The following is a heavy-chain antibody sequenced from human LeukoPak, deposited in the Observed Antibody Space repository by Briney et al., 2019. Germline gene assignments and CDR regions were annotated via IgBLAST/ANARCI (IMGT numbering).Heavy chain of an antibody. V-gene: IGHV3-21*04. D-gene: IGHD3-10*01. CDR1: GFTFSNYN. CDR2: ISRSSIYK. J-gene: IGHJ6*03. Sequence: PGGSLRLSCAASGFTFSNYNMNWVRQAPGKGLEWVSSISRSSIYKYYADSMKGRFTISRDNAKNSLYLQMNSLRAEDTALYYCARVARGAHYYYYYMDVWGKGTTVTVSS. CDR3: ARVARGAHYYYYYMDV.